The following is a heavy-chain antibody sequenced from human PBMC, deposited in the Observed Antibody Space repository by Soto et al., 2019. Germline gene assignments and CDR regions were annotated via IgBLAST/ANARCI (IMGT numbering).Heavy chain of an antibody. D-gene: IGHD2-15*01. J-gene: IGHJ4*02. CDR2: IWYDGSNK. CDR1: GFTFSSYG. V-gene: IGHV3-33*01. Sequence: GGSLRLSCAASGFTFSSYGMHWVRQAPGKGLEWVAVIWYDGSNKYYADSVKGRFTISRDNSKNTLYLQMNSLRAEDTAVYYCARAFHPDYSDDFDYWGQGTLVTVSS. CDR3: ARAFHPDYSDDFDY.